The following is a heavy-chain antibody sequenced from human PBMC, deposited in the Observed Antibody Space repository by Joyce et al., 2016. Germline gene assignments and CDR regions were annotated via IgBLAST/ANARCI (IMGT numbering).Heavy chain of an antibody. CDR3: AKERVVPAALDGMDV. Sequence: QVQLVESGGGVVQPGRSLRLSCAASGFTFSSYGMHWVRQGPGKGLEWGSVMSFDGSSYYYGDSVKGRFTISRDNSKNTLYLQMNSLRAEDTAIYFCAKERVVPAALDGMDVWGQGTTVTVSS. V-gene: IGHV3-30*18. D-gene: IGHD2-2*01. CDR2: MSFDGSSY. J-gene: IGHJ6*02. CDR1: GFTFSSYG.